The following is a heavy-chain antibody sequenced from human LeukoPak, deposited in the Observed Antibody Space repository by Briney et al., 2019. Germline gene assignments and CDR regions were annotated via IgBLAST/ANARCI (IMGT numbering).Heavy chain of an antibody. J-gene: IGHJ4*02. CDR2: IKQYGSEK. CDR1: GFTFSSYW. Sequence: GGSLRLSCAASGFTFSSYWMSWVRQAPGKGLGWVANIKQYGSEKCYTDSVKGRFTISRDNAKNSLYLQMYSLRAEDTAVYYCARHCSSTSCYGRGIDYWGQGTLVTVSS. D-gene: IGHD2-2*01. V-gene: IGHV3-7*01. CDR3: ARHCSSTSCYGRGIDY.